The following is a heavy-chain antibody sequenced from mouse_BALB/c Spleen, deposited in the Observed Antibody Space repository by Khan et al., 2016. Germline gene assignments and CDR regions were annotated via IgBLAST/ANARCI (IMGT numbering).Heavy chain of an antibody. CDR1: GYSITSDYA. V-gene: IGHV3-2*02. CDR2: ISSSGST. D-gene: IGHD1-1*01. Sequence: EVQLQESGPGLVKPSQSLSLTCTVTGYSITSDYAWNWIRQFPGNKLEWMGFISSSGSTNYNPSLKSRISITRDTSKNQFFLQLNSVTTEDTATYSCARRNYYFGPLFDYWGQGTTLTVSS. J-gene: IGHJ2*01. CDR3: ARRNYYFGPLFDY.